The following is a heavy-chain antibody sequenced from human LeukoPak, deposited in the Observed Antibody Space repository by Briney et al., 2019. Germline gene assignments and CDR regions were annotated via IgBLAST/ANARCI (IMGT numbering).Heavy chain of an antibody. CDR1: GFTFSNYA. V-gene: IGHV3-30-3*01. J-gene: IGHJ4*02. CDR3: ARARGGYDFDY. D-gene: IGHD5-12*01. Sequence: GRSLRLSCAASGFTFSNYAMHWVRQAPGKGLEWVAVISYDGSDKYYADSVKGRFTISRDNAKNSLYLQLNSLRAEDTAVYYCARARGGYDFDYWGQGTLVTVSS. CDR2: ISYDGSDK.